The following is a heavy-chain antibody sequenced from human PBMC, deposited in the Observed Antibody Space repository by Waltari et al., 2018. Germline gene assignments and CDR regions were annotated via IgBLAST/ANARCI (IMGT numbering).Heavy chain of an antibody. J-gene: IGHJ2*01. V-gene: IGHV4-39*01. CDR1: GGSISSSSYY. CDR2: IYYSGGT. D-gene: IGHD2-2*01. Sequence: QLQLQESGPGLVKPSETLSLTCTVSGGSISSSSYYWGWIRQPPGKGLEWIGSIYYSGGTYSNTSLKSRVTISVETSKNQFHLKLSSVTAADTAVYYCARRNKAGPAAPYWYFDLWGRGTLVTVSS. CDR3: ARRNKAGPAAPYWYFDL.